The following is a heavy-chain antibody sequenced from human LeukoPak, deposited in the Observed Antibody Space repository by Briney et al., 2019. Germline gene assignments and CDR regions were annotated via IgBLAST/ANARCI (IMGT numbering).Heavy chain of an antibody. CDR1: GFTFNTYT. Sequence: GGSLRLSCAASGFTFNTYTMNWVRQAPGKGLEWVSSITASSTAIYSADSVKGRFTISRDNAKNSLYLQMNSLRAEDTAVYYCARESRLGIVVVTYTFDYWGQGTLVTVSS. CDR3: ARESRLGIVVVTYTFDY. CDR2: ITASSTAI. V-gene: IGHV3-21*01. J-gene: IGHJ4*02. D-gene: IGHD3-22*01.